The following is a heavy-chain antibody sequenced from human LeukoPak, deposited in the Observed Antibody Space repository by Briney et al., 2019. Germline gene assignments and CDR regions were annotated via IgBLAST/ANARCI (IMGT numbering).Heavy chain of an antibody. V-gene: IGHV3-23*01. CDR1: GFTFNTYA. J-gene: IGHJ4*02. CDR2: IFGSGGSA. D-gene: IGHD6-19*01. Sequence: PGGSLRLPCAASGFTFNTYAMYWVRQAPGKGLEWVSGIFGSGGSAHYADSVKGRFTISRDNSKNTVYLQMNSLRAEDTAVYYCVKTTTGYSSGRYPGWPADSWGQGALVTVSS. CDR3: VKTTTGYSSGRYPGWPADS.